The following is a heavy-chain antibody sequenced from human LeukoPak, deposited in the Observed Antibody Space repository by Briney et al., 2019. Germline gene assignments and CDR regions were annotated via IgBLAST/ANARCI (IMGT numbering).Heavy chain of an antibody. CDR3: ARGVNIVVVPGYYYGMDV. Sequence: SVKVSCKASGGTFSSYAISWVRQAPGQGLEWMGGIIPIFGTANYAQKFQGRVTITADESTSTAYMELSSLRSEDTAVYYCARGVNIVVVPGYYYGMDVWGQGTTVTVSS. CDR2: IIPIFGTA. J-gene: IGHJ6*02. D-gene: IGHD2-2*01. CDR1: GGTFSSYA. V-gene: IGHV1-69*13.